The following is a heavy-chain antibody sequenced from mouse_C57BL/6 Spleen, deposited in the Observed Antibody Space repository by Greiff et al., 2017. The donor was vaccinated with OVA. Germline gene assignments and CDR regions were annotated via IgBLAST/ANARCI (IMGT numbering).Heavy chain of an antibody. CDR2: INPYNGGT. CDR1: GYTFTDYY. J-gene: IGHJ3*01. CDR3: ARSDDYDENGFAY. V-gene: IGHV1-19*01. Sequence: VQLKQSGPVLVKPGASVKMSCKASGYTFTDYYMNWVKQSHGKSLEWIGVINPYNGGTSYNQKFKGKATLTVDKSSGTAYMELNSLTSEDSAVYYCARSDDYDENGFAYWGQGTLVTVSA. D-gene: IGHD2-4*01.